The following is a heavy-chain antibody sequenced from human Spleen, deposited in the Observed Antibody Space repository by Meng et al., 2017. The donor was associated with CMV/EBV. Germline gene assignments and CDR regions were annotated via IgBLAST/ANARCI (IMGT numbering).Heavy chain of an antibody. J-gene: IGHJ4*02. CDR2: INPNNGGT. V-gene: IGHV1-2*02. CDR1: GYTFTGYY. CDR3: ARDSFGDHYFDY. Sequence: ASVKVSCKASGYTFTGYYMHWVRQAPGQGLEWMGWINPNNGGTNYAQKFQGRVTMTRDTSINTVYMELSRLISDDTAVYYCARDSFGDHYFDYWGQGTLVTVSS. D-gene: IGHD3-10*01.